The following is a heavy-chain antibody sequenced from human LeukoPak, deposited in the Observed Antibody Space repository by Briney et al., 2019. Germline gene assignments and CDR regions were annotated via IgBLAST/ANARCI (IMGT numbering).Heavy chain of an antibody. CDR2: IYWDDEK. V-gene: IGHV2-5*02. Sequence: SGPTLVKPTQTLTLTCTFSGFSLSTYGVGVGWIRQPPGKALEWLALIYWDDEKRYSPSLKSRLTITKDTSKNQVVLTMTNMDPVGTATYFCARMNSSGPIDYWGQGTLVTVSS. J-gene: IGHJ4*02. D-gene: IGHD3-22*01. CDR1: GFSLSTYGVG. CDR3: ARMNSSGPIDY.